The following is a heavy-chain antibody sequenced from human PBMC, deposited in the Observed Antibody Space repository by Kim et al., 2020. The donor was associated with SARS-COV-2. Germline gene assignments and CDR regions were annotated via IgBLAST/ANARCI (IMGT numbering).Heavy chain of an antibody. D-gene: IGHD3-22*01. J-gene: IGHJ3*02. V-gene: IGHV1-69*13. CDR2: IIPIFGTA. CDR3: AGESSGILVIITTGNAAFGI. Sequence: SVKVSCKASGGTFSSYTISWVRQAPGQGLEWMGGIIPIFGTANYAQKFQGRVTITADESTSTAYMELSSLRSEDTAVYYCAGESSGILVIITTGNAAFGIWGQGTMVTVSS. CDR1: GGTFSSYT.